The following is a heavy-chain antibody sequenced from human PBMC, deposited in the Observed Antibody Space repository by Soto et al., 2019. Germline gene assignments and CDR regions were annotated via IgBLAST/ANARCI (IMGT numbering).Heavy chain of an antibody. CDR1: GFTFSSYA. CDR3: AKAVTTTGGMDV. Sequence: GGSLRLSCSASGFTFSSYAMHWVRQAPGKGLEYVSAISSNGGSTYYADSVKGRFTISRDNSKNTLYLQMSSLRAEETAVYYCAKAVTTTGGMDVWGQGTTVTVSS. J-gene: IGHJ6*02. D-gene: IGHD2-2*01. V-gene: IGHV3-64D*06. CDR2: ISSNGGST.